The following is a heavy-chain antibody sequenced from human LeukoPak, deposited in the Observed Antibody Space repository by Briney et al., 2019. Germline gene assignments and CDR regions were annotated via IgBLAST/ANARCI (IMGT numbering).Heavy chain of an antibody. J-gene: IGHJ4*02. D-gene: IGHD3-10*01. CDR2: ITGNSNYI. Sequence: GGPLRLSCAASGFTFSYYGMHGVRQAPAKEREWVSFITGNSNYIYYADSVKGRFTISRDNAKNSLYLQMNSRRVEDTAVYYCARDRVSGSGSIDYWGEGTLVTVSS. CDR3: ARDRVSGSGSIDY. V-gene: IGHV3-21*01. CDR1: GFTFSYYG.